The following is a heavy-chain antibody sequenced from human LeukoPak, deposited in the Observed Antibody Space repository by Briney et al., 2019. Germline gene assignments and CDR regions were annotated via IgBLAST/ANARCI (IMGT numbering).Heavy chain of an antibody. V-gene: IGHV3-7*03. CDR1: GFTFSDNL. CDR3: TKGGYATSWYWIY. J-gene: IGHJ4*02. CDR2: IKQDGSEK. Sequence: GGSPRLSCAASGFTFSDNLMTWVRQAPGKGLEWVATIKQDGSEKYYVDSVRGRFTISRVNAENSLFLQMNSLRTEDTAVYYCTKGGYATSWYWIYWGQGTLVTVSS. D-gene: IGHD2-2*01.